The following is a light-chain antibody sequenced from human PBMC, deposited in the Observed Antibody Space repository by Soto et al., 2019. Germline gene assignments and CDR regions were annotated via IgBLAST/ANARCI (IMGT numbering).Light chain of an antibody. J-gene: IGLJ1*01. V-gene: IGLV2-14*03. Sequence: QSVLTQPASVSGSPGQSITISCTGTSSDVGGYNYVSWYQQRPGKAPKLMIYDVSNRPSGVSNRFSGSKSGNTASLTISGLQAEDEADYYCSSYTGSSTPYVFGTGTKVTVL. CDR3: SSYTGSSTPYV. CDR1: SSDVGGYNY. CDR2: DVS.